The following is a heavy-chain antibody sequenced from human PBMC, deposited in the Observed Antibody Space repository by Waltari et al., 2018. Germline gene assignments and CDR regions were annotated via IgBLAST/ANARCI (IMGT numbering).Heavy chain of an antibody. V-gene: IGHV3-30-3*01. Sequence: QVQLVESGGGVVQPGRSLRLSCAAPGFTFSSYAMHWVRQAPGKGLEWVAVISYDGSNKYYADSVKGRFTISRDNSKNTLYLQMNSLRAEDTAVYYCTRGVGATTFYFDYWGQGTLVTVSS. CDR2: ISYDGSNK. J-gene: IGHJ4*02. CDR3: TRGVGATTFYFDY. D-gene: IGHD1-26*01. CDR1: GFTFSSYA.